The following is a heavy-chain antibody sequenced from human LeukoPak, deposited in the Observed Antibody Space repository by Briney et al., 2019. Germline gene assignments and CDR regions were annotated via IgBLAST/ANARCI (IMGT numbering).Heavy chain of an antibody. V-gene: IGHV3-53*04. J-gene: IGHJ2*01. CDR3: ARGGRPYWYFDL. D-gene: IGHD5-12*01. CDR2: IYSGGST. Sequence: GGSLRLSCAASGFTFINAWMSWVRQAPGKGLEWVSVIYSGGSTYYADSVKGRFTISRHNSKNTLYLQMNSLRAEDTAVYYCARGGRPYWYFDLWGRGTLVTVSS. CDR1: GFTFINAW.